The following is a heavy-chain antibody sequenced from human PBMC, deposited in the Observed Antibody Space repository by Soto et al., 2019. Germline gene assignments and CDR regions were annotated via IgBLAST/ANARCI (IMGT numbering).Heavy chain of an antibody. CDR1: GYSISSGYY. CDR2: IYHSGST. Sequence: SETLSLTCAVSGYSISSGYYWGWIRQPPGKGLEWIGSIYHSGSTYYNPSLKSRVTISVDTSKNQFSLKLNSVTAADTAVYYCARDSSGWYGGYYFDYWGQGTLVTVSS. J-gene: IGHJ4*02. D-gene: IGHD6-19*01. CDR3: ARDSSGWYGGYYFDY. V-gene: IGHV4-38-2*02.